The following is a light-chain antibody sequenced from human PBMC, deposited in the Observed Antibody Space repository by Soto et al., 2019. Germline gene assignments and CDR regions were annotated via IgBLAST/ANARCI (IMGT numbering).Light chain of an antibody. CDR2: DVS. J-gene: IGLJ1*01. V-gene: IGLV2-14*01. CDR3: LSYTSTTTYV. CDR1: SSDFGAYNS. Sequence: QSVLTQPASVSGSPGQSITISCTGTSSDFGAYNSVSWYQQRPGKAPKLMIHDVSNRPSGVSNRFSASKSGNTASLTISGLQAEDEADYYCLSYTSTTTYVFGTGTQLTVL.